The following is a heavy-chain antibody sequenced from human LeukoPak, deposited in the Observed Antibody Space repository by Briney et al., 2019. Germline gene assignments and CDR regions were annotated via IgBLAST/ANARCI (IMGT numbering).Heavy chain of an antibody. D-gene: IGHD6-13*01. CDR3: AGGIASTGRYYFDY. Sequence: ASVKVSCKASGYTFTSYGVTWVRQAPGQGLEWMGWISAENGNTSYAQKFQGRVTMTTDTSTSTAYLELRSLRSDDTAVFYCAGGIASTGRYYFDYWGQGTLVTVSS. V-gene: IGHV1-18*01. CDR2: ISAENGNT. CDR1: GYTFTSYG. J-gene: IGHJ4*02.